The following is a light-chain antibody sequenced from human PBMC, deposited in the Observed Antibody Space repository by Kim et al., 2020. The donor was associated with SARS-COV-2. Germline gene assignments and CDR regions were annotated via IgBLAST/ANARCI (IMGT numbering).Light chain of an antibody. CDR2: DVS. V-gene: IGLV2-14*03. CDR3: SSYTSSSAWV. Sequence: QSALTQPASVSGSPGQSITISCTGTSSDVGGYNYVSWYQHHPGKAPKLMISDVSKRPSGVSNRFSGSKSGNTASLTISGLQAEDEADYYCSSYTSSSAWVFGGGTQLTVL. J-gene: IGLJ3*02. CDR1: SSDVGGYNY.